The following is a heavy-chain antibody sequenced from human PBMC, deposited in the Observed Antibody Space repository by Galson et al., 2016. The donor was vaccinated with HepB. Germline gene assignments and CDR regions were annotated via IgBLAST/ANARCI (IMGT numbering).Heavy chain of an antibody. CDR2: IYSSGST. Sequence: TLSLTCAVSGASFSSASSYWNWIRQPAGKGLEWIGRIYSSGSTNYNPSLESRVSISLDTSKKHFSLTLRNVTAADTAVYYCARVGFLFLREYGLDVWGRGATVTVSS. CDR3: ARVGFLFLREYGLDV. CDR1: GASFSSASSY. D-gene: IGHD6-6*01. V-gene: IGHV4-61*02. J-gene: IGHJ6*04.